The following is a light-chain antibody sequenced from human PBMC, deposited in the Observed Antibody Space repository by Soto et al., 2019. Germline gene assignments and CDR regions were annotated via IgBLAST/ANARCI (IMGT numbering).Light chain of an antibody. CDR3: QHSFNTPLT. V-gene: IGKV1-39*01. CDR1: QNISNY. CDR2: AAS. J-gene: IGKJ4*01. Sequence: DIQMTQSPSSLSASVGDRVTITCRASQNISNYVNWYQQKPGKAPKVLIYAASSLQSGVPSRFSGSGSGTDFTLTISSLQPEDFASYFCQHSFNTPLTFGGGTKVEI.